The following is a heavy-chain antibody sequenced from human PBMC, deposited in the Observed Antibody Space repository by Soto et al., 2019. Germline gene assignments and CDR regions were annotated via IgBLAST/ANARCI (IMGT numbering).Heavy chain of an antibody. J-gene: IGHJ4*02. CDR3: AKGRIGYCSGGSCYAPFDY. Sequence: GGSLRLSCAASGFTFSSYAMSWVRQAPGKGLEWVSAISGSGGSTYYADSVKGRFTISRDNSKNTLYLQMNSLRAEDTAVYYCAKGRIGYCSGGSCYAPFDYWGQGTLVTVSS. CDR2: ISGSGGST. CDR1: GFTFSSYA. V-gene: IGHV3-23*01. D-gene: IGHD2-15*01.